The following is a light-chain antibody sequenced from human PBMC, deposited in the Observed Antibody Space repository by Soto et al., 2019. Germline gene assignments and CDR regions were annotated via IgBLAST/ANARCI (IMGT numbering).Light chain of an antibody. CDR2: GAS. CDR1: QSINRY. J-gene: IGKJ1*01. V-gene: IGKV3-15*01. Sequence: EIVMTQSPASLSVSPRETATLSCRASQSINRYLAWYQHKPGQAPRLLIHGASTRATGVPARFSGSGSGTEFTLTISSLQSEDFAVYYCQQRSNWWTFGQGTKVDIK. CDR3: QQRSNWWT.